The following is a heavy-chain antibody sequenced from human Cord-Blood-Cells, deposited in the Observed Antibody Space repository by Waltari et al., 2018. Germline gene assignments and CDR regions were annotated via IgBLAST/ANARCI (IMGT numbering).Heavy chain of an antibody. V-gene: IGHV4-4*02. Sequence: QVRLQQSGPSLVKPSGTLCLTCAVPGGSISSSNWLSWVRQPPGKGLEWVGEIYQSGSTNYNPSLESRVNISGDKSKIQFYLKLSSATAADTGVYYCARVEEHIVGWCREFVFDYWGQGTLVTVSS. D-gene: IGHD3-10*01. CDR3: ARVEEHIVGWCREFVFDY. J-gene: IGHJ4*02. CDR2: IYQSGST. CDR1: GGSISSSNW.